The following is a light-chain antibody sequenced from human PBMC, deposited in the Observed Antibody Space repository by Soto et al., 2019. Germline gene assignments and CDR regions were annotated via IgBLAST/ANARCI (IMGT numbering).Light chain of an antibody. CDR2: VGTGGIVG. CDR1: SGSSNYK. V-gene: IGLV9-49*01. Sequence: QPVLTQPPSASASLGASVTLTCTLSSGSSNYKVDWYQQRPGKGPRFVMRVGTGGIVGSKGDGIPDRFSVLGSGLNRYLTIKNIQEEDESDYHCGADHGSGNNFVSLFGGGTKLTVL. J-gene: IGLJ2*01. CDR3: GADHGSGNNFVSL.